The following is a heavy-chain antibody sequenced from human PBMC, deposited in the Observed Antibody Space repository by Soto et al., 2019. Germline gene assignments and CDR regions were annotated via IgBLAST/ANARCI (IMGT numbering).Heavy chain of an antibody. J-gene: IGHJ4*02. CDR2: IYSGGRT. Sequence: GGSLRLSCAASGFTVSGNHMTWVRQAPGKGLEWVSVIYSGGRTHYADSVRARFTISRDNSKNTLYLQMNSLRVEDTAVYYCARDRFTMFREVITLFDFWGQGSQVTGSS. D-gene: IGHD3-10*01. CDR3: ARDRFTMFREVITLFDF. V-gene: IGHV3-66*01. CDR1: GFTVSGNH.